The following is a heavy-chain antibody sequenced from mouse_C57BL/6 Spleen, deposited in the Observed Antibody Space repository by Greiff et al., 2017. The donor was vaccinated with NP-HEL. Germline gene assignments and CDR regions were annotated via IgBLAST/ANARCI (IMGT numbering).Heavy chain of an antibody. Sequence: DVQLLESGAELVKPGASVKLSCTASGFNIKDYYMHWVKQRTEQGLEWIGRIDPEDGETKYAPKFQGKATITADTSSNTAYLQLSSLTSEDTAVYCGARELTGHFDYWGQGTTLTVSS. V-gene: IGHV14-2*01. CDR1: GFNIKDYY. D-gene: IGHD4-1*01. CDR2: IDPEDGET. CDR3: ARELTGHFDY. J-gene: IGHJ2*01.